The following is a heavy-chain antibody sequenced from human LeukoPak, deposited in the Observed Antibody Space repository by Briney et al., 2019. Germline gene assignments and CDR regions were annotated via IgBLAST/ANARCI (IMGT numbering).Heavy chain of an antibody. CDR3: ARGSSWYYYDSSGYYYGWFDP. CDR1: GYTFTSYG. J-gene: IGHJ5*02. V-gene: IGHV1-18*01. Sequence: GASVKVSCKASGYTFTSYGISWVRQAPGQGLEWMGWISAYNGNTNYAQKLQGRVTITADESTSTAYMELSSLRSEDTAVYYCARGSSWYYYDSSGYYYGWFDPWGQGTLVTVSS. D-gene: IGHD3-22*01. CDR2: ISAYNGNT.